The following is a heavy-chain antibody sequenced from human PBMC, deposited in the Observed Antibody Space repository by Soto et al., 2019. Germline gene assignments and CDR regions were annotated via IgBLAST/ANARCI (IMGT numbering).Heavy chain of an antibody. CDR2: IRGYNGDT. V-gene: IGHV1-18*01. CDR1: GATFTSYG. D-gene: IGHD3-3*02. Sequence: QVQLVQSGAEVKEPGASVKVSCKASGATFTSYGFNWVRQAPGQGLEWMGWIRGYNGDTHYAQNFQVRVTMTIDTSTSTAYMELRSLRSDDTAVYYCARGTIFGLVSFDYWGQGTLVTVSS. CDR3: ARGTIFGLVSFDY. J-gene: IGHJ4*02.